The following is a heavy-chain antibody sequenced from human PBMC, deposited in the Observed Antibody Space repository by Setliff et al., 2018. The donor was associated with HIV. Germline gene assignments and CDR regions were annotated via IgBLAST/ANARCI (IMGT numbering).Heavy chain of an antibody. CDR1: GDTFNSHA. Sequence: SVKVSCKASGDTFNSHAISWVRQAPGQGLEWMGGIIPIFGTPNYAQKFKGRLTITADESTSTVYMELSSLRSEDTAVYYCARDSRDVVVVIAPEPEPYYYYGMDVWGEGTTVTVS. J-gene: IGHJ6*02. CDR3: ARDSRDVVVVIAPEPEPYYYYGMDV. V-gene: IGHV1-69*13. CDR2: IIPIFGTP. D-gene: IGHD2-15*01.